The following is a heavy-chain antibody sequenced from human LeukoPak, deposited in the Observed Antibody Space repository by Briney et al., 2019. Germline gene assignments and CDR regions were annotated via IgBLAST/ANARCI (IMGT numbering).Heavy chain of an antibody. Sequence: GGSLRLSCAASGFTFSSYSMNWVRQAPGKGLEWVSSIGSSSSYIYYADSVKGRFTISRDNAKNSLYLQMNSLRAEDTAVYYCARDFHSSSWYEGDYWGQGTLVTVSS. CDR3: ARDFHSSSWYEGDY. J-gene: IGHJ4*02. CDR2: IGSSSSYI. D-gene: IGHD6-13*01. CDR1: GFTFSSYS. V-gene: IGHV3-21*01.